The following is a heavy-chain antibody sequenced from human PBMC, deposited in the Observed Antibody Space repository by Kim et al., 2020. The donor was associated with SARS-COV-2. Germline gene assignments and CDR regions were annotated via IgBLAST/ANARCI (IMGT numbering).Heavy chain of an antibody. D-gene: IGHD3-10*01. V-gene: IGHV3-30*18. CDR1: GFNFNNYG. CDR3: AKSTVILWFGQFRNDA. CDR2: ISYEGSKK. Sequence: GGSLRLSCAASGFNFNNYGFHWVRQAPGKGLELVAVISYEGSKKNYADSLKGRFIISRDYSKNTVYLELTSLTPEDTAVYYCAKSTVILWFGQFRNDA. J-gene: IGHJ3*01.